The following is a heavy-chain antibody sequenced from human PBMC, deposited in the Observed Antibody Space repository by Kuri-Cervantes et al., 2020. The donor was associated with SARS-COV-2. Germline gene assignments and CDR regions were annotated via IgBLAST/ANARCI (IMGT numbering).Heavy chain of an antibody. CDR1: GFTFSSYS. V-gene: IGHV4-4*07. CDR2: IYTSGST. J-gene: IGHJ4*02. Sequence: GSLRLSCTASGFTFSSYSMNWVRQAPGKGLEWIGRIYTSGSTNYNPSLKSRVTMSVDTSKNQFSLKLSSVTAADTAVYYCARADSSGYYYTGGFDYWGQGTLVTVSS. CDR3: ARADSSGYYYTGGFDY. D-gene: IGHD3-22*01.